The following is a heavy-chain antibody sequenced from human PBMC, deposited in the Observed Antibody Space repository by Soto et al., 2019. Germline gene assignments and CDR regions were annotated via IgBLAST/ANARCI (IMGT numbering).Heavy chain of an antibody. CDR3: ARVEGSSYYFRHDC. V-gene: IGHV4-31*03. Sequence: TLSLTCTVSGFSISSGSYHWSWIRQHPGKGLEWIGNIYYSGSSYYNPSLKSRATISIDTSKDQFSLRLGSVTAADTAVYYCARVEGSSYYFRHDCSGRGTLVTVSS. J-gene: IGHJ4*01. D-gene: IGHD1-26*01. CDR2: IYYSGSS. CDR1: GFSISSGSYH.